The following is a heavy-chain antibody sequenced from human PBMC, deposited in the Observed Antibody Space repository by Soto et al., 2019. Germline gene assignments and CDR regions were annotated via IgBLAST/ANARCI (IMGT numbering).Heavy chain of an antibody. V-gene: IGHV1-18*01. CDR1: GYTFTSYG. J-gene: IGHJ6*02. CDR3: ARGLSRRVGYYYYYYGMDV. Sequence: WASVKVSCKASGYTFTSYGISWVRQAPGQGLEWMGWISAYNGNTNYAQKLQGRVTMTTDTSTSTAYMELRSLRSDDTAVYYCARGLSRRVGYYYYYYGMDVWGQGTTVTVSS. D-gene: IGHD2-2*03. CDR2: ISAYNGNT.